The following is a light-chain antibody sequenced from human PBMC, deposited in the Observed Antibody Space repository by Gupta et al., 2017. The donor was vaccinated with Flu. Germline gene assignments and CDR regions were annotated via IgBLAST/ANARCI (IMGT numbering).Light chain of an antibody. V-gene: IGKV3-15*01. CDR2: NSY. CDR1: QSISNN. J-gene: IGKJ1*01. Sequence: EIMLTQPPATLSVSLGERVTVSCRASQSISNNLAWYQQKPSQPPRLLIYNSYTRATDIPARFSGAGSGTDFTLTIDSLRSEDFAVYYCQHYSDRPPWTFGPGTKVDLK. CDR3: QHYSDRPPWT.